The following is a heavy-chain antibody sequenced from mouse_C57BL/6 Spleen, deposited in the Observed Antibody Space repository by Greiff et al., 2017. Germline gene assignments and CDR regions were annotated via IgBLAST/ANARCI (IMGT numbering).Heavy chain of an antibody. CDR3: ARSNYYDYDEGYFDV. D-gene: IGHD2-4*01. V-gene: IGHV1-76*01. J-gene: IGHJ1*03. CDR1: GYTFTDYY. CDR2: IYPGSGNT. Sequence: VQLQESGAELVRPGASVKLSCKASGYTFTDYYINWVKQRPGQGLEWIARIYPGSGNTYYNEKFKGKATLTAEKSSSTAYMQLSSLTSEDSAVYFCARSNYYDYDEGYFDVWGTGTTVTVSS.